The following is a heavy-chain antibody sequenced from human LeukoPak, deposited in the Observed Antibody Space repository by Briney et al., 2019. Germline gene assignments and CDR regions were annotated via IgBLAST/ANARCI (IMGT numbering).Heavy chain of an antibody. D-gene: IGHD3-22*01. CDR1: GGSISSYY. V-gene: IGHV4-4*08. CDR3: ARHSRWLSYFDY. J-gene: IGHJ4*02. Sequence: PSETLSLTCTVSGGSISSYYWSWIRQPPGKGLEWIGRIYTSGSTNYNPSLKSRVTISVDTSKNQFSLKLSSVTAADTAVYYCARHSRWLSYFDYWGQGTLVTVSS. CDR2: IYTSGST.